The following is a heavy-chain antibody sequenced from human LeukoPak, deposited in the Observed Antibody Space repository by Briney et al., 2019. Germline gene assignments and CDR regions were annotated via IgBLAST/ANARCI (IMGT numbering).Heavy chain of an antibody. V-gene: IGHV1-69*06. CDR3: ARAPGIQDYFDY. CDR1: GGTFSSYA. J-gene: IGHJ4*02. D-gene: IGHD3-10*01. Sequence: SVKVSCKASGGTFSSYAISWVRQAPGQGLEWMGGIIPIFGTANYAQKFQGRVTITADKSTSTAYMELSSLRSEDTAVYYCARAPGIQDYFDYWGQGTLVTVSS. CDR2: IIPIFGTA.